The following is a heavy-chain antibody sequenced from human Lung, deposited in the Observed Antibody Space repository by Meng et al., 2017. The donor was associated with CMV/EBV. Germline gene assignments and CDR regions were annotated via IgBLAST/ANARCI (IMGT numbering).Heavy chain of an antibody. Sequence: ASXXVSXKASGYSFTRYDINWVRQAPGQGLEWMGWMNPNNGDTGYAQKFQGRVTMTRDTSISTVYMELNSLRSEDTAVYYCARVEGPAGAMLKYFYYYGIVVXGQGXTVTVSS. J-gene: IGHJ6*02. CDR1: GYSFTRYD. CDR3: ARVEGPAGAMLKYFYYYGIVV. D-gene: IGHD6-13*01. CDR2: MNPNNGDT. V-gene: IGHV1-8*01.